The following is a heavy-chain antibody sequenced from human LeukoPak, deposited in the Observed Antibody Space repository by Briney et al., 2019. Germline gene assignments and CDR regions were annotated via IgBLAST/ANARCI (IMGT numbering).Heavy chain of an antibody. CDR2: ISSSSSYT. J-gene: IGHJ4*02. D-gene: IGHD3-22*01. CDR1: GFTFTDYY. Sequence: GGSLRLSCAASGFTFTDYYMSWIRQAPGKGLEWVSYISSSSSYTNYAGSVKGRFTISRDNAKNSLYLQMNSLRAEDTAVYYCARDAHYDSSGYLPDYWDQGTLVTVSS. CDR3: ARDAHYDSSGYLPDY. V-gene: IGHV3-11*05.